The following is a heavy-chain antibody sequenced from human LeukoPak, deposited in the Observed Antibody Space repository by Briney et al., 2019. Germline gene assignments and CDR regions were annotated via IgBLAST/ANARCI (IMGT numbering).Heavy chain of an antibody. CDR3: ARPAYDSSGYYDPDDAFDI. CDR1: GGSISSSSYS. CDR2: IYYSVST. D-gene: IGHD3-22*01. J-gene: IGHJ3*02. Sequence: SETLSLTCTVSGGSISSSSYSWGWIRQPPGKGLEWLGSIYYSVSTYYNPSLKSRVTISVDTSKTQFSLKLSSVTAADTAVYYGARPAYDSSGYYDPDDAFDIWGQGTMVTVSP. V-gene: IGHV4-39*01.